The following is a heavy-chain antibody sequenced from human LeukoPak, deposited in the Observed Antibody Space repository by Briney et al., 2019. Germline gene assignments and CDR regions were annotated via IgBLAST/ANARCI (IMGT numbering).Heavy chain of an antibody. Sequence: GGSLRLSCAASGFTFSSYEMNWVRQAPGKRLEWVSYISSSGSTIYYADSVKGRFTISRDNAKNSLYLQMNSLRAEDTAVYYCARDEINDYRASYFDYWGQGTLVTVSS. CDR2: ISSSGSTI. CDR1: GFTFSSYE. J-gene: IGHJ4*02. V-gene: IGHV3-48*03. CDR3: ARDEINDYRASYFDY. D-gene: IGHD4-11*01.